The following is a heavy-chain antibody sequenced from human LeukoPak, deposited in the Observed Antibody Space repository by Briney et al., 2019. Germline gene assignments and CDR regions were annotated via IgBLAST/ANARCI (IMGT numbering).Heavy chain of an antibody. J-gene: IGHJ4*02. V-gene: IGHV3-23*01. CDR1: GLTFRSYA. CDR2: ISGSGTTT. D-gene: IGHD4-17*01. CDR3: AKDYDYGDYEVYCFDY. Sequence: GGSLRLSCAASGLTFRSYAMTWVRQAPGKGLEWVSSISGSGTTTYFADSVKGRFTISRDNSKGSLYLQMNSLRAEDTAVYYCAKDYDYGDYEVYCFDYWGQGTLVTVSS.